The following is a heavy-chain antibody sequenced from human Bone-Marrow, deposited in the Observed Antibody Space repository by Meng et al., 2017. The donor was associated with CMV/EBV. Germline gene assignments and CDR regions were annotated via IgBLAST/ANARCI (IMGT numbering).Heavy chain of an antibody. J-gene: IGHJ4*02. D-gene: IGHD2-2*01. CDR2: IKQDGSEK. CDR1: GFTFSSYW. CDR3: VPDIVIVPVSY. Sequence: GGSLRLSCAASGFTFSSYWMSWVRQAPGKGLEWVANIKQDGSEKYYVDSVKGRFTISRDNSKNTVYLQMNSLRTEDTALYYCVPDIVIVPVSYWGQGTLVTVSS. V-gene: IGHV3-7*01.